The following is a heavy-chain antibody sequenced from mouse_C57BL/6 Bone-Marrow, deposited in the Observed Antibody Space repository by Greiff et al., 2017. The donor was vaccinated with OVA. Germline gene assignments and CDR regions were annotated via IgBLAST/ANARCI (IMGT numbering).Heavy chain of an antibody. J-gene: IGHJ2*01. Sequence: QVQLQQPGAELVMPGASVKLSCKASGYTFTSYWMHWVKQRPGQGLEWIGEIDPSDSYTNYNQKFKGTSTLTVDKSSSTAYMQLSSLTSEDSAVYYCARMVIYYGNYDYFDYWGQGTTLTVSS. D-gene: IGHD2-1*01. CDR3: ARMVIYYGNYDYFDY. CDR1: GYTFTSYW. CDR2: IDPSDSYT. V-gene: IGHV1-69*01.